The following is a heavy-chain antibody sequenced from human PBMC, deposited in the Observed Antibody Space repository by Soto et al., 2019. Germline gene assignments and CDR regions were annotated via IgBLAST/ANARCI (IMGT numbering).Heavy chain of an antibody. D-gene: IGHD5-12*01. V-gene: IGHV1-2*04. CDR2: INPNSGGT. CDR1: GYTFTGYY. Sequence: QVQLVQSGAEVKKPGASVKVSCKASGYTFTGYYMHWVRQAPGQGLEWMGWINPNSGGTNYAQKFQGWVTMTRDTSISTAYMELSRLRSDDTAVYYCARSGGYDRGGTKYFDYWGQGTLVTVSS. CDR3: ARSGGYDRGGTKYFDY. J-gene: IGHJ4*02.